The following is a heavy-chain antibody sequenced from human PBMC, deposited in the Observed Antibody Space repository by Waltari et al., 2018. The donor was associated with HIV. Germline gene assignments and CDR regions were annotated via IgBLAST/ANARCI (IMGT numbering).Heavy chain of an antibody. Sequence: EAQLVESGGGLVQPGGSLRLSCAASTFTFSDFWMSWVRQPPGKGLGWLANISPDESEGYYVDSLRGRLTISRDNAKKSLYLQMNSVGAEDTGVFYCVRKSNIYPHAFDIWGQGTIVTVSS. V-gene: IGHV3-7*01. D-gene: IGHD4-4*01. CDR1: TFTFSDFW. J-gene: IGHJ3*02. CDR3: VRKSNIYPHAFDI. CDR2: ISPDESEG.